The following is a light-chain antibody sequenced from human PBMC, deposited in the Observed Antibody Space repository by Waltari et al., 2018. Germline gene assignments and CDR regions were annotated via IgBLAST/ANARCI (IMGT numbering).Light chain of an antibody. V-gene: IGLV3-19*01. Sequence: SSELTQDPAVSVALGQTVRITCQGDSLRSYYASWYQQKPGQAPVLVIYGKNNRPSGIPDRFSGSSSGNTASLTSTGAQAEDEADYYCSSRDSSGNHVVFGGGTKLTVL. CDR2: GKN. CDR1: SLRSYY. CDR3: SSRDSSGNHVV. J-gene: IGLJ2*01.